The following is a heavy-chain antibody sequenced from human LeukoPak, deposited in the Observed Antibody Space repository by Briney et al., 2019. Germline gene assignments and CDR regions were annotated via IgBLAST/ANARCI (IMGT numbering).Heavy chain of an antibody. V-gene: IGHV3-53*01. CDR3: TKSTSGDNNYHGMDV. CDR2: IYSGDST. Sequence: PGGSLRLSCAASGFTVSSNYMSWVSQAPGKGLDWVSVIYSGDSTSYADSVKGRFTISRDNAGNTLYLQINSLRAEDTAVYYCTKSTSGDNNYHGMDVWGQGTTVTVSS. J-gene: IGHJ6*02. CDR1: GFTVSSNY. D-gene: IGHD3-3*01.